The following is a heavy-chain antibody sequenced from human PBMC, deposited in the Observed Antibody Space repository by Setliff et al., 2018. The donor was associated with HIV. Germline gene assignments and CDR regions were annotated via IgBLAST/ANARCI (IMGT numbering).Heavy chain of an antibody. D-gene: IGHD3-22*01. CDR1: GSTFSTYW. Sequence: GSLRLSCTASGSTFSTYWMTWFRQPPGKGLEWIGEVSHSGSTNYNPSLKSRVAISVDKSKNQFSLKLSSVTAADTAVYYCARGGGYYAPLVYWGQGTLVTVSS. V-gene: IGHV4-4*02. CDR3: ARGGGYYAPLVY. J-gene: IGHJ4*02. CDR2: VSHSGST.